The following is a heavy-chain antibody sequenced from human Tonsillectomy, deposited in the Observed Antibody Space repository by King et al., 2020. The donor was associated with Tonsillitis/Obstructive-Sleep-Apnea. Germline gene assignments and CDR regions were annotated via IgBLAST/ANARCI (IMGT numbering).Heavy chain of an antibody. J-gene: IGHJ3*02. D-gene: IGHD3-9*01. CDR1: GVSISSYY. CDR2: IYYSGST. Sequence: VQLQESGPGLVKPSETLSLTCTVSGVSISSYYWSWIRQPPGKGLEWIGYIYYSGSTNYNPSLKSRVTISVDTSKNQFSLKLSSVTAADTAVYYCARAYYDILPGYLDDAFAIWGQGTMVTVSS. CDR3: ARAYYDILPGYLDDAFAI. V-gene: IGHV4-59*08.